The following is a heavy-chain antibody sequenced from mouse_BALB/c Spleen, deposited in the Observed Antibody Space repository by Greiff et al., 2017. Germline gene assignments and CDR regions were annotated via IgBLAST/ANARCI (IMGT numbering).Heavy chain of an antibody. CDR2: IDPENGDT. Sequence: EVQLVESGAELVRSGASVKLSCTASGFNIKDYYMHWVKQRPEQGLEWIGWIDPENGDTEYAPKFQGKATMTADTSSNTAYLQLSSLTSEDTAVYYCKTWGYDDGTVYYAMDYWGQGTSVTVSS. CDR3: KTWGYDDGTVYYAMDY. D-gene: IGHD2-14*01. V-gene: IGHV14-4*02. J-gene: IGHJ4*01. CDR1: GFNIKDYY.